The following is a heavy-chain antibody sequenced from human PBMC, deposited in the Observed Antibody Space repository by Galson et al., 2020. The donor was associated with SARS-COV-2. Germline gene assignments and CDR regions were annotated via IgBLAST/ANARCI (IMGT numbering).Heavy chain of an antibody. CDR3: ARSDSSSSRYGMDV. D-gene: IGHD6-6*01. Sequence: ASVKVSCKASGYTFTSYGISWVRQAPGQGLEWMGWISAYNGNTNYAQKLQGRVTMTTDTSTSTAYMELRSLRSDDTAVYYCARSDSSSSRYGMDVWGQGTTVTVSS. V-gene: IGHV1-18*01. CDR2: ISAYNGNT. J-gene: IGHJ6*02. CDR1: GYTFTSYG.